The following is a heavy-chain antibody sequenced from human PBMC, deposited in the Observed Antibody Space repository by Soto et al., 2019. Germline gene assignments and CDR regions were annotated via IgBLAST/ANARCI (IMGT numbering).Heavy chain of an antibody. J-gene: IGHJ5*02. CDR2: IYHSGST. Sequence: KPSETLSLTCAVSGGSISSGGYSWSWIRQPPGKGLEWIGYIYHSGSTYYNPSLKSRVTISVDRSKNQFSLKLSSVTAADTAVYYCARGQSSSGDNWFDPWGQGTLVTVSS. CDR3: ARGQSSSGDNWFDP. V-gene: IGHV4-30-2*01. D-gene: IGHD6-6*01. CDR1: GGSISSGGYS.